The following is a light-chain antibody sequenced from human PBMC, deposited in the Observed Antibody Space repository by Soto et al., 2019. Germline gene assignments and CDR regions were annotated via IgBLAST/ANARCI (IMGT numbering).Light chain of an antibody. Sequence: EIVLTQSPGTLSLSPGERATLSCRASQSVSSSYLAWYQQKPGQAPRLLIYGASRRATGIPDRFSGSGSGTDFILTISRLEPDDFAVYYCQQHGSSPPTFGQGTKVEMK. CDR2: GAS. J-gene: IGKJ1*01. CDR1: QSVSSSY. V-gene: IGKV3-20*01. CDR3: QQHGSSPPT.